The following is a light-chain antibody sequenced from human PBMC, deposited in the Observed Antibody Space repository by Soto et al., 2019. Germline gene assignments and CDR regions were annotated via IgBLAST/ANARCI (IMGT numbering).Light chain of an antibody. V-gene: IGKV1-5*03. CDR1: QSISSW. Sequence: DIQMTQSPSTLSASVGDRVTITCRASQSISSWLAWYQQKPGKAPKLLIYKASSLESGVPSRFSGSGSGTEFTLTISSLQPDDFATYYCQQYSGYVPTFGGGTKVEIK. J-gene: IGKJ4*01. CDR3: QQYSGYVPT. CDR2: KAS.